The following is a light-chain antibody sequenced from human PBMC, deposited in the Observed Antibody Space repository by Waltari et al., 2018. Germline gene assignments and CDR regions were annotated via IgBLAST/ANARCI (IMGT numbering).Light chain of an antibody. CDR3: QTWGTGIQV. Sequence: LVLTQSPSASASLGASVKLTCSLPGDYSAYAIPWHQQPPLKGPRYLMTVNSDGSHKKGDGISERFSGSSSDLDRYLIISRLQSDDEADYFCQTWGTGIQVFGSGTKLTVL. J-gene: IGLJ3*02. CDR2: VNSDGSH. CDR1: GDYSAYA. V-gene: IGLV4-69*01.